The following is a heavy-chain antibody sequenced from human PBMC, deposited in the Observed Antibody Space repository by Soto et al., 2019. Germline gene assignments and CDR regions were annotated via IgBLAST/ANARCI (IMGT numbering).Heavy chain of an antibody. V-gene: IGHV3-23*01. CDR2: ISGSGGST. J-gene: IGHJ4*02. CDR1: GFTFSSYA. Sequence: TGGSLRLSCAASGFTFSSYAMSWVRQAPGKGLEWVSAISGSGGSTYYADSVKGRFTISRDNSMNTLYLQMNSLRAEDTAVYYCAKGRIAARPIGEGPPQYYFDHWGQGTLVTVSS. D-gene: IGHD6-6*01. CDR3: AKGRIAARPIGEGPPQYYFDH.